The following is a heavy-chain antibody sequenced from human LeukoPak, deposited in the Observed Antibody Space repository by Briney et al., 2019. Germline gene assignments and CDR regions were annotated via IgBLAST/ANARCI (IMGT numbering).Heavy chain of an antibody. D-gene: IGHD2-21*01. CDR3: AGDSIVTSPSNAFDI. V-gene: IGHV3-30*04. J-gene: IGHJ3*02. CDR1: GFTFSSYA. Sequence: GGSLRLSCAASGFTFSSYAMHWVRQAPGKGLEWVAVISYDGSNKYYADSVKGRFTISRDNSKNTLYPQMNSLRAEDTAVYYCAGDSIVTSPSNAFDIWGQGTMVTVSS. CDR2: ISYDGSNK.